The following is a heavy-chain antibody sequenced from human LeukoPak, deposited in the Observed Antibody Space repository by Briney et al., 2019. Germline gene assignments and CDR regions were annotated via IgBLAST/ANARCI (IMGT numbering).Heavy chain of an antibody. J-gene: IGHJ4*02. V-gene: IGHV1-18*01. Sequence: ASVKVSCKPSGYTFSDYGLIWVRQAPGQGLEWMGWISGYNGKTKYAQKFQGRVTMTTDTSTNTVYMELRRLRSDDTAVYFCARDTDYGGSSFEYLGQGTLVTVSS. CDR2: ISGYNGKT. D-gene: IGHD4-23*01. CDR3: ARDTDYGGSSFEY. CDR1: GYTFSDYG.